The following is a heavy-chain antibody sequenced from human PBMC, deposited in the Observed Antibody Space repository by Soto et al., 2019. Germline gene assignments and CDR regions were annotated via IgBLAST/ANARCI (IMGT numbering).Heavy chain of an antibody. V-gene: IGHV3-48*02. CDR1: GFTFSSYS. J-gene: IGHJ6*02. CDR2: ISSSSSTI. D-gene: IGHD3-22*01. Sequence: GSLRLSCAASGFTFSSYSMNWVRQAPGKGLEWVSYISSSSSTIYYADSVKGRFTISRDNAKNSLYLQMNSLRDEDTAVYYCARLANYYDSSAQDVWGQGTTVTVSS. CDR3: ARLANYYDSSAQDV.